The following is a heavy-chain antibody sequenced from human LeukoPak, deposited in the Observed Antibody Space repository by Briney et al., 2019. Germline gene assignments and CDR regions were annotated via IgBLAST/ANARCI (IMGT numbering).Heavy chain of an antibody. CDR2: INHSGST. Sequence: SETLSLTCAVYGGSSSGYYWSWIRQPPGKGLEWIGEINHSGSTNYNPSLKSRVTISVDTSKNQFSLKLSSVTAADTAVYYCARAPPLRYVDYWGQGTLVTVSS. V-gene: IGHV4-34*01. J-gene: IGHJ4*02. CDR1: GGSSSGYY. D-gene: IGHD3-16*01. CDR3: ARAPPLRYVDY.